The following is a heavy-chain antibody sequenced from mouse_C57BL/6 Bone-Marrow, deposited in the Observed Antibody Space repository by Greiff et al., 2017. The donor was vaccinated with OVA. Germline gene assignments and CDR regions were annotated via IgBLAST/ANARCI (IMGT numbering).Heavy chain of an antibody. CDR1: GFNIKDYY. Sequence: VQLQQSGAELVRPGASVKLSCTASGFNIKDYYMHWVKQRPEQGLEWIGRIDPEDGDTEYAPKFQGKATMTADTSSNTAYLQLSSLTSEDTAVYYCTPCITTGVAKSDWYFDVCGTGTTVTVSS. J-gene: IGHJ1*03. CDR3: TPCITTGVAKSDWYFDV. CDR2: IDPEDGDT. D-gene: IGHD1-1*01. V-gene: IGHV14-1*01.